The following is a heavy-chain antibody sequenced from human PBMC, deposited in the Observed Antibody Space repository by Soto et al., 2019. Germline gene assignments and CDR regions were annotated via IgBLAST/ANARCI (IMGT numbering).Heavy chain of an antibody. CDR2: ISSSSSYI. J-gene: IGHJ1*01. V-gene: IGHV3-21*01. CDR1: GFTFSSYS. CDR3: ARGRTSSSSYFQH. D-gene: IGHD6-6*01. Sequence: GGSLRLSCAASGFTFSSYSMNWVRQAPGKGLEWVSSISSSSSYIYYADSVKGRFTISRDNAKNSLYLQMNSPRAEDPAVYYCARGRTSSSSYFQHWGQGTLVTVSS.